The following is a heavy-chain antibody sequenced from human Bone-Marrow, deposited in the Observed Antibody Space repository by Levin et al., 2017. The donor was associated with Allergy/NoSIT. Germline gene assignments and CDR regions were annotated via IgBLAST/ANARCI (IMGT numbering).Heavy chain of an antibody. Sequence: SETLSLTCTVSGGSISSGDYYWSWIRQPPGKGLEWIGYIYYSGSTYYNPSLKSRVTISVDTSKNQFSLKLSSVTAADTAVYYCARVVVAATGQPLNWFDPWGQGTLVTVSS. CDR3: ARVVVAATGQPLNWFDP. J-gene: IGHJ5*02. D-gene: IGHD2-15*01. CDR2: IYYSGST. CDR1: GGSISSGDYY. V-gene: IGHV4-30-4*01.